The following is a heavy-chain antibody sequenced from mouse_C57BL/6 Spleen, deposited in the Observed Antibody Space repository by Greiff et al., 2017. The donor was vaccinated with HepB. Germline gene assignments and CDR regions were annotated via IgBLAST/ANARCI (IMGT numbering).Heavy chain of an antibody. Sequence: DVMLVESGGGLVKPGGSLKLSCAASGFTFSDYGMHWVRQAPEKGLEWVAYISSGSSTIYYADTVKGRFTISRDNAKNTLFLQMTSLRSEDTAMYYCARASYYYGSSPAWFAYWGQGTLVTVSA. J-gene: IGHJ3*01. V-gene: IGHV5-17*01. CDR2: ISSGSSTI. CDR1: GFTFSDYG. CDR3: ARASYYYGSSPAWFAY. D-gene: IGHD1-1*01.